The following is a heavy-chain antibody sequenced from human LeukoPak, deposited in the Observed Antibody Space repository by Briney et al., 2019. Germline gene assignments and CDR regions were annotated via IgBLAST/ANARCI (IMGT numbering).Heavy chain of an antibody. CDR2: ISYDGSNK. CDR1: GFTFSTYG. V-gene: IGHV3-30*03. J-gene: IGHJ4*02. CDR3: AREGPRGNSQFDY. D-gene: IGHD2/OR15-2a*01. Sequence: GRSLRLSCAASGFTFSTYGMHWVRQAPGLGLEWVALISYDGSNKYSADSVKGRLTISRDNSKNTLYLQMNSLRAEDTAIYYCAREGPRGNSQFDYWGQGTLVTVSS.